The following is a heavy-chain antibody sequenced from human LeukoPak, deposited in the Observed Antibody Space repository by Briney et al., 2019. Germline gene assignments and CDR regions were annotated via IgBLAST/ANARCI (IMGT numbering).Heavy chain of an antibody. CDR2: INWNGGST. Sequence: GGSLRLSCAASGFTFSSYAMSWVRQAPGKGLEWVSGINWNGGSTGYADSVKGRFTISRDNAKNSLYLQMNSLRAEDTALYYCARHGYCSGGSCYSFGYWGQGTLVTVSS. V-gene: IGHV3-20*04. D-gene: IGHD2-15*01. J-gene: IGHJ4*02. CDR1: GFTFSSYA. CDR3: ARHGYCSGGSCYSFGY.